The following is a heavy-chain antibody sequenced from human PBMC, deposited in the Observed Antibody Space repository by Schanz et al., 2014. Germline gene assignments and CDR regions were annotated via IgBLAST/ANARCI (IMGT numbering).Heavy chain of an antibody. CDR2: INPNSGGT. V-gene: IGHV1-2*06. D-gene: IGHD6-13*01. CDR1: GHPFTAYY. Sequence: QVQLVQSGAEVKKPGASVKVSCKASGHPFTAYYMHWVRQAPGQGLEWMGRINPNSGGTNYAENCQGRVTMTRDPSTSTVYMELSRLTSDDAALYYCARDGHSSIWDSYYFYGLDVWGQGTTVTVSS. CDR3: ARDGHSSIWDSYYFYGLDV. J-gene: IGHJ6*02.